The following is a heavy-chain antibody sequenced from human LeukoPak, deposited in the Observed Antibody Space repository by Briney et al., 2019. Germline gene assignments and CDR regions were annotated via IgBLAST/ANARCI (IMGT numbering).Heavy chain of an antibody. CDR3: ARVEDSSGYYYGRGIHYYYYYMDV. D-gene: IGHD3-22*01. CDR2: IIPIFGTA. J-gene: IGHJ6*03. V-gene: IGHV1-69*13. CDR1: GYTFTSYG. Sequence: SVKVSCKASGYTFTSYGISWVRQAPGQGLEWMGGIIPIFGTANYAQKFQGRVTITADESTSTAYMELSSLRSEDTAVYYCARVEDSSGYYYGRGIHYYYYYMDVWGKGTTVTVSS.